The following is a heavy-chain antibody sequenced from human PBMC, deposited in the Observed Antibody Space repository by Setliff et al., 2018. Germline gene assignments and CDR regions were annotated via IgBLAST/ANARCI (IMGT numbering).Heavy chain of an antibody. CDR1: GGSFSTSSDY. J-gene: IGHJ6*03. V-gene: IGHV4-39*01. CDR2: INYSGRN. CDR3: ARQKYWSGYYGEGYYYYMDV. Sequence: LSLTCNVSGGSFSTSSDYWGWIRQPPGKGLEWIGSINYSGRNYYNPSLKSRVTIFADTSKNQFSLLLNSVTAADTALYYCARQKYWSGYYGEGYYYYMDVWGKGTTVTVSS. D-gene: IGHD3-3*01.